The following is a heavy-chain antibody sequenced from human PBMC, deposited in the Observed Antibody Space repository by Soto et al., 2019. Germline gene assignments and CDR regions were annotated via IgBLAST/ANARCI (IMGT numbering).Heavy chain of an antibody. CDR1: GGSVSSGSYY. V-gene: IGHV4-61*01. D-gene: IGHD3-9*01. CDR2: IYNGGST. CDR3: ASGRYFDWDGFHYYYGMDV. J-gene: IGHJ6*02. Sequence: SETLSLTCTVSGGSVSSGSYYWNCIRQPPGKGVEWIGYIYNGGSTNYNPSLKRRVTISVDTSKNQFSLKLSSVTAADTAVYCCASGRYFDWDGFHYYYGMDVWGQGTTVTVSS.